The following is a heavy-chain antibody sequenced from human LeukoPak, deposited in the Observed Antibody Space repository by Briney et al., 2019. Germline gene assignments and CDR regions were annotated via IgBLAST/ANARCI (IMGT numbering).Heavy chain of an antibody. J-gene: IGHJ4*02. D-gene: IGHD5/OR15-5a*01. Sequence: GGSLRLSCAASGFTFIRYGFHWVRQAPGKGLEWVAYIQDKGIDKSYVDSVRGRFTISRDDSKSTLYLHMNSLRAEDTGVYCCARDSRVWAFDYWGQGILVTVAS. CDR2: IQDKGIDK. V-gene: IGHV3-30*02. CDR3: ARDSRVWAFDY. CDR1: GFTFIRYG.